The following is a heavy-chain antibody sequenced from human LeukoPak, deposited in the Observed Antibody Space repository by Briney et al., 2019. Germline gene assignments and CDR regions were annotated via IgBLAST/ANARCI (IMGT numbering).Heavy chain of an antibody. Sequence: GGSQRLSCAASGFTFSSYAMSWVRQAPGKGLEWVSAISGSGGSTYYADSVKGRFTISRDNSKNTLYLQMNSLRAEDTAVYYCAKSSVAGTYYYYGMDVWGQGTTVTVSS. CDR1: GFTFSSYA. D-gene: IGHD6-19*01. CDR2: ISGSGGST. CDR3: AKSSVAGTYYYYGMDV. J-gene: IGHJ6*02. V-gene: IGHV3-23*01.